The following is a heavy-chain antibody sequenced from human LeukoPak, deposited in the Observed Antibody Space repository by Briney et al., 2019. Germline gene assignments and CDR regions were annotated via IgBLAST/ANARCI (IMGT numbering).Heavy chain of an antibody. J-gene: IGHJ4*02. Sequence: PSETLSLTCTVSGGSNSSYYWSWIRQPPGKGLEWIGYIYTSGSTNYNPSLKSRVTISVDTSKNQFSLKLSSVTAADTAVYYCASTRNRYFDYWGQGTLATVSS. CDR1: GGSNSSYY. CDR2: IYTSGST. CDR3: ASTRNRYFDY. D-gene: IGHD1-14*01. V-gene: IGHV4-4*09.